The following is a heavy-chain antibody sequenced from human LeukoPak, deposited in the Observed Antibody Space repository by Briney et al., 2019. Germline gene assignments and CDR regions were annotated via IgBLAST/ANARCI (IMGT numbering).Heavy chain of an antibody. CDR1: GGSFSGYY. CDR3: AGQQHIVVVTATRGSFDM. D-gene: IGHD2-21*02. V-gene: IGHV4-59*01. Sequence: SETLSLTRAVYGGSFSGYYWSWIRQPPGKGLEWIGYVFNSGKNNYNPSLRGRVTMSVDTSKNQFSLKLSSLTAADTAVYYCAGQQHIVVVTATRGSFDMWGQGTMVTVSS. J-gene: IGHJ3*02. CDR2: VFNSGKN.